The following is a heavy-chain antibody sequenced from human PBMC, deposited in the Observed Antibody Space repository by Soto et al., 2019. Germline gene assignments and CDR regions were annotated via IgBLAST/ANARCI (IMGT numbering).Heavy chain of an antibody. Sequence: SETLSLTCTVSGGSISSSSYYWGWIRQPPGKGLEWIGSIYYSGSTYYNPSLKSRVTISVDTSKNQFSLKLSSVTAADTAVYYCGPSSYYYYGMDVWGQGTTVTVSS. D-gene: IGHD2-2*01. J-gene: IGHJ6*02. CDR2: IYYSGST. CDR1: GGSISSSSYY. V-gene: IGHV4-39*01. CDR3: GPSSYYYYGMDV.